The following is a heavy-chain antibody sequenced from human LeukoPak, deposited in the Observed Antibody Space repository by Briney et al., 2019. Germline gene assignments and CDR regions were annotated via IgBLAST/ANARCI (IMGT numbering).Heavy chain of an antibody. Sequence: SGTLSLTCAVSGGSISSTSYYWGWVRQPPGKGLEWVGYVYYTGDTYYNSSLESRVTISVDTSKNQFSLRLRSVTAADTAVYYCARDDYGFDYWGQGILVTVSS. V-gene: IGHV4-39*07. CDR1: GGSISSTSYY. CDR2: VYYTGDT. CDR3: ARDDYGFDY. D-gene: IGHD4/OR15-4a*01. J-gene: IGHJ4*02.